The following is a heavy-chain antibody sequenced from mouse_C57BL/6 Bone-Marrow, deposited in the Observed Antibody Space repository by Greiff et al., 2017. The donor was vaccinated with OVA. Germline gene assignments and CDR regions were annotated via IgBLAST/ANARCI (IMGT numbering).Heavy chain of an antibody. Sequence: EVKLVESGGGLVKPGGSLKLSCAASGFTFSSYAMSWVRQTPEKRLEWVATISDGGSYTYYPDNVKGRFTISRDNAKNNLYLQMSHLKSDDTAMYYCARVDGFSYAMDYWGQGTSVTVSS. CDR1: GFTFSSYA. CDR3: ARVDGFSYAMDY. D-gene: IGHD2-3*01. V-gene: IGHV5-4*03. J-gene: IGHJ4*01. CDR2: ISDGGSYT.